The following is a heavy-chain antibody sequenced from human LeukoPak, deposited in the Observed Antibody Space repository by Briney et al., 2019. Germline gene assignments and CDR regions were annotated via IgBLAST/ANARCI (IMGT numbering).Heavy chain of an antibody. CDR2: IYPGDSNT. Sequence: PGESLKISCKGSGYTSPNYWVGWVRQMPGKGLEWMGIIYPGDSNTRYSPSFQGQVTISADKSISTAYLQWSSLKASDTAMYYCTRFAYGSDYFPGHYWGQGTLVTVSS. V-gene: IGHV5-51*01. D-gene: IGHD3-22*01. J-gene: IGHJ4*02. CDR1: GYTSPNYW. CDR3: TRFAYGSDYFPGHY.